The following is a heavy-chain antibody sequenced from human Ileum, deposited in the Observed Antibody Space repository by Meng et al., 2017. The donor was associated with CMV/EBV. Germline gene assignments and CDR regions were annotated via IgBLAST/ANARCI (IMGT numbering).Heavy chain of an antibody. CDR2: TYYGRTN. J-gene: IGHJ5*02. D-gene: IGHD1-26*01. Sequence: SGGFVSRTTYHWGWLRQPPGKGLEWIGPTYYGRTNTSNPSLKSRVTISVDTSKNQFSLRLNSVTAADTALYYCVTFIVGNGGRGSWGQGTLVTVSS. CDR1: GGFVSRTTYH. CDR3: VTFIVGNGGRGS. V-gene: IGHV4-61*01.